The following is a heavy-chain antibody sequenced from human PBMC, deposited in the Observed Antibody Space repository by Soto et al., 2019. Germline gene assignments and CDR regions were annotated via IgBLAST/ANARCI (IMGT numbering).Heavy chain of an antibody. V-gene: IGHV1-46*03. J-gene: IGHJ5*02. CDR3: ARSYISSSYWFDP. CDR2: INPSRGST. CDR1: GYTFITYF. Sequence: ASVKVSCKASGYTFITYFMHWVRQAPGQGLEWMGVINPSRGSTTYAQKFQDRVTMTRDTSASTVYMELSSLRSEDTAMYYCARSYISSSYWFDPWGQGTLVTVSS. D-gene: IGHD6-6*01.